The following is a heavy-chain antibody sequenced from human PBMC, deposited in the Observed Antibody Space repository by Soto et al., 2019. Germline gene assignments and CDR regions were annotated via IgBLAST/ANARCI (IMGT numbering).Heavy chain of an antibody. D-gene: IGHD6-19*01. V-gene: IGHV1-46*01. CDR3: ARDLGHIAVAGTGWFDP. CDR2: INPSGGST. CDR1: GYTFTSYY. J-gene: IGHJ5*02. Sequence: ASVKVSCKASGYTFTSYYMHWVRQAPGQGLEWMGIINPSGGSTSYAQKFQGRVTVTRDTSTSTVYMELSSLRSEDTAVYYCARDLGHIAVAGTGWFDPWGQGTLVTVSS.